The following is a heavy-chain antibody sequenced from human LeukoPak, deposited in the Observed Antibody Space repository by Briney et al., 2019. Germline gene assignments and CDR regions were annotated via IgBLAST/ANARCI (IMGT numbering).Heavy chain of an antibody. CDR3: ARDSRRDFWSGSYYMDV. CDR2: INPNSGGT. V-gene: IGHV1-2*02. D-gene: IGHD3-3*01. Sequence: ASVKVSCKASGYTFTGYYMHWVRQAPGQGLEWMGWINPNSGGTNYAQKFQGRVTMTRDTSISTAYMELSRLRSDDTAVYYCARDSRRDFWSGSYYMDVWGKGTTVTVSS. CDR1: GYTFTGYY. J-gene: IGHJ6*03.